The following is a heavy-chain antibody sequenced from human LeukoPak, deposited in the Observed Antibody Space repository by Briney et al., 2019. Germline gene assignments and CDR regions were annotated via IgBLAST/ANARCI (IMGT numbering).Heavy chain of an antibody. Sequence: ASVKVSCKASGGTFSSYAISWVRQAPGQGLEWMGWISAYNGNTNYAQKLQGRVTVTTDTSTSTAYMELRSLRSDDTAVYYCAREMVYAPGTIDYWCQGTLVTVSS. CDR1: GGTFSSYA. D-gene: IGHD2-8*01. CDR3: AREMVYAPGTIDY. CDR2: ISAYNGNT. J-gene: IGHJ4*02. V-gene: IGHV1-18*01.